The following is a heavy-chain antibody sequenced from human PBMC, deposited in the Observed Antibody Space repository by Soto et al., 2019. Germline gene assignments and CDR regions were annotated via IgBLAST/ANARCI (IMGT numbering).Heavy chain of an antibody. D-gene: IGHD2-15*01. CDR2: IWYDASKQ. V-gene: IGHV3-33*01. J-gene: IGHJ4*02. Sequence: GGSLRPSCEASGFSFSVYGMHWVRPAPGKGLEWVAVIWYDASKQFYAGSVEGRFTISRDNSKATLYLQMNSLRADDTAVYYCAAWAEGATEVHWGQGTLVTVSS. CDR3: AAWAEGATEVH. CDR1: GFSFSVYG.